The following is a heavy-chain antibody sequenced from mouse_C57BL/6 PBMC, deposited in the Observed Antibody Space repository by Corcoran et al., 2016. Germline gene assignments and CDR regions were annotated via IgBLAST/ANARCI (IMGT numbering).Heavy chain of an antibody. V-gene: IGHV1-26*01. Sequence: EVQLQQSGPELVKPGASVKISCKASGYTFTDYYMNWVKQSHGKSLEWIGDINPNNGGTSYNQKFKGKATLTVDKSSSTAYMELRSLTSEDSAVYYCARLSLDGSSSSYWYFDVWGTGTTVTVSS. J-gene: IGHJ1*03. CDR2: INPNNGGT. D-gene: IGHD1-1*01. CDR1: GYTFTDYY. CDR3: ARLSLDGSSSSYWYFDV.